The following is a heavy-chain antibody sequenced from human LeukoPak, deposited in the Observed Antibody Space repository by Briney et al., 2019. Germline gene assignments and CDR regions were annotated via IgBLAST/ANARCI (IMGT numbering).Heavy chain of an antibody. J-gene: IGHJ4*02. CDR3: YVQDYCDSSGYQGSFDY. V-gene: IGHV3-23*01. CDR1: GFTFSSYG. Sequence: GGTLRLSCAASGFTFSSYGMSWVRQAPGKGLEWVSAISGSGGSTYYADSVKGRFTISRDNSKNTLYLQMNSLRAEDTAVYYCYVQDYCDSSGYQGSFDYWGQGTLVTVSS. CDR2: ISGSGGST. D-gene: IGHD3-22*01.